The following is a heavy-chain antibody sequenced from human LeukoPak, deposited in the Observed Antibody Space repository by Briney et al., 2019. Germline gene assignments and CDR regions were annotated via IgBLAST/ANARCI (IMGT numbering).Heavy chain of an antibody. CDR1: GYPFTSHY. D-gene: IGHD2/OR15-2a*01. V-gene: IGHV1-46*01. Sequence: ASVKTSCKASGYPFTSHYVDWVRQAPGQGLEWMGIIHPSGGNARNTQNFQGRITMTRDMFTSTVYLELSSLRSEDTAVYYCARDCSSTTCQGPVLDFWGQGTLVTVSS. CDR2: IHPSGGNA. J-gene: IGHJ4*02. CDR3: ARDCSSTTCQGPVLDF.